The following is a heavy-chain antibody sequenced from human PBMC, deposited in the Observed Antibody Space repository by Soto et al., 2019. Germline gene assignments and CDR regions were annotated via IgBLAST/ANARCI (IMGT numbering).Heavy chain of an antibody. CDR2: IYYSGTA. J-gene: IGHJ5*02. CDR3: ATRSGDYVGWFDP. Sequence: SETLSLTCTVSGGSISSGGYYWSWIRQHPGKGLEWIGSIYYSGTANYSPSLKSRLAIDVDTSKNQFSLRLSSVTAADTAVYYCATRSGDYVGWFDPWGQGTRVTVSS. D-gene: IGHD4-17*01. CDR1: GGSISSGGYY. V-gene: IGHV4-39*01.